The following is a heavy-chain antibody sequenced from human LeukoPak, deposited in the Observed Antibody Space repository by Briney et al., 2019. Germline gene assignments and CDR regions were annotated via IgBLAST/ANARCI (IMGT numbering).Heavy chain of an antibody. CDR3: ARQAWWETTTGAFDI. CDR1: GYSFTSYW. J-gene: IGHJ3*02. D-gene: IGHD1-26*01. CDR2: IYPGDSDT. V-gene: IGHV5-51*01. Sequence: GESLKISCKGSGYSFTSYWIGWVRQMPGKGLEWRGIIYPGDSDTRYSPSFQGQVTISADKSISTAYLQWSSLKASDTAMYYCARQAWWETTTGAFDIWGQGTMATVSS.